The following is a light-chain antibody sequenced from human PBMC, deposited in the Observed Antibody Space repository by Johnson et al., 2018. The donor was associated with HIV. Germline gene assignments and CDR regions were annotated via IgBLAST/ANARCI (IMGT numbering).Light chain of an antibody. J-gene: IGLJ1*01. CDR2: SNN. V-gene: IGLV1-44*01. CDR1: SSNIVSNT. CDR3: AAWDDSLNGYV. Sequence: QAVLTQPPSASGTPGQRVTISCSGSSSNIVSNTVNWYQQLPGTAPKLLIYSNNQRPSGVPDRFSGSKSGTSASLAISGLQSEDEADYYCAAWDDSLNGYVFGTETKVTVL.